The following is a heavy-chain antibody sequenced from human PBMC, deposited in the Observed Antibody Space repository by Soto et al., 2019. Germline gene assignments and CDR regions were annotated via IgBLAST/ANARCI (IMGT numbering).Heavy chain of an antibody. J-gene: IGHJ4*02. D-gene: IGHD6-13*01. CDR2: IWYDGSNK. Sequence: QVQLVESGGGVVQPGRSLRLSCAASGFTFSSYGMHWVRQAPGKGLEWVAVIWYDGSNKYYADSVKGRFTISRDNSKNTLYLQMNSLRAEDTAVYYCARVGSCWCFDCWGQGTLVTVSS. CDR1: GFTFSSYG. V-gene: IGHV3-33*01. CDR3: ARVGSCWCFDC.